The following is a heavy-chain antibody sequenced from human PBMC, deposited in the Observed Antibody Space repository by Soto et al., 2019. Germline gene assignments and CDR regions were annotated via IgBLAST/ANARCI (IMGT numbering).Heavy chain of an antibody. D-gene: IGHD3-10*01. CDR1: GASITSDDYF. CDR2: FYYTGST. Sequence: QVQLQESGPGLVKPSQTLSLTCTVSGASITSDDYFWGWIRQPPGQGLEWTAFFYYTGSTYYNPSLKSRATISVATAKFQCSLRLLSVTAADSAVYFCARGSVYRGGLGRDVWGQGITVTVSS. CDR3: ARGSVYRGGLGRDV. V-gene: IGHV4-30-4*01. J-gene: IGHJ6*02.